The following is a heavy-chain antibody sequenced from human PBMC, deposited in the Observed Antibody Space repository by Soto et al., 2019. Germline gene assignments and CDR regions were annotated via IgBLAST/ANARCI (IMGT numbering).Heavy chain of an antibody. Sequence: SETLSLTCTVSGCSISSYYWGWIRQPPGKGLEWIGYIYYSGSTYYNPSLNSRVTISVDTSNQFSLKLSSVTAADTAVHYCASVTTGEYSDYWGQGILVTVSS. J-gene: IGHJ4*02. CDR2: IYYSGST. D-gene: IGHD4-17*01. CDR1: GCSISSYY. V-gene: IGHV4-59*01. CDR3: ASVTTGEYSDY.